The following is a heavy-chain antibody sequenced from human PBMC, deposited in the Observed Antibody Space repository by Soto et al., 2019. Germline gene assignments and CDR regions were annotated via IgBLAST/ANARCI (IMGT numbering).Heavy chain of an antibody. J-gene: IGHJ6*04. CDR2: IYYSGST. CDR3: ARDPGRDGSGIYHIWGNPYGMDV. CDR1: GGSISSGGYY. D-gene: IGHD3-10*01. Sequence: SETLSLTCTVSGGSISSGGYYWSWIRQHPGKGLEWIGYIYYSGSTNYNPSLKSRVTISVDTSKNQFSLKLSSVTAADTAVYYCARDPGRDGSGIYHIWGNPYGMDVWGKGSTVTVNS. V-gene: IGHV4-61*08.